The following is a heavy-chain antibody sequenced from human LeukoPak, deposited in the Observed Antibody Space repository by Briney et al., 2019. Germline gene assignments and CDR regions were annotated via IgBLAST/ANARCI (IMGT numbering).Heavy chain of an antibody. Sequence: GGSLRLSCAASGFTFSRYAMSWVRQAPGKGLEWVSGISGSGGSTYYADSVRGRFTISRDNSKNMLYLQMNSLRAEDTAVYTCARAYCTTTACHAFDIWGQGTVVAVSS. V-gene: IGHV3-23*01. D-gene: IGHD2-8*01. CDR1: GFTFSRYA. CDR3: ARAYCTTTACHAFDI. J-gene: IGHJ3*02. CDR2: ISGSGGST.